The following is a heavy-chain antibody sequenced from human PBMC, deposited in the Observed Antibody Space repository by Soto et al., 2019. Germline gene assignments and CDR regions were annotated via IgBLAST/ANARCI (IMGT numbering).Heavy chain of an antibody. CDR2: IFHTGSA. Sequence: QVQLQESGPGLMKPSGTLSLTCAVSGGSITSNWWSWVRQPPGKGLEWIAEIFHTGSANYNPSLMGRLTISMDKSSNPLSLNLNSVTAADAAVDYCARLIAVSGTRGFDHWGQGTLVTVSS. CDR3: ARLIAVSGTRGFDH. D-gene: IGHD2-21*01. V-gene: IGHV4-4*02. CDR1: GGSITSNW. J-gene: IGHJ4*02.